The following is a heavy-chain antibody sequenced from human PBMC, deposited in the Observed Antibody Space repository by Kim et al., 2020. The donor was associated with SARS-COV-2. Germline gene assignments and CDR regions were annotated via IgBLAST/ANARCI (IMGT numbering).Heavy chain of an antibody. V-gene: IGHV3-20*01. CDR1: GFVFDDYG. CDR3: ARAAPCGGDCPEGGVFDM. D-gene: IGHD2-21*01. Sequence: GGSLRLSCAVSGFVFDDYGMSWVRQVPGKGLEWLAGINWNGGNRHYADSVKGRFTISRDNAKDSLYLEMKSLRAEDTALYHCARAAPCGGDCPEGGVFDMWGQGTMVTVSS. J-gene: IGHJ3*02. CDR2: INWNGGNR.